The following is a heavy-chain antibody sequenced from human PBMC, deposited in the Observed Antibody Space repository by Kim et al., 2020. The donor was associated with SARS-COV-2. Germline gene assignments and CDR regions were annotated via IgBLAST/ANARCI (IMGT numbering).Heavy chain of an antibody. Sequence: GGSLRLSCAASGFTFSSYAMSWVRQAPGKGLEWVSSTGASGDSTHYADSVKGRFTISRDNSKNTLYLQMNSLRAEDTAVYYCAKQRSGDRSSAFDYWGQGTLVTVSP. V-gene: IGHV3-23*01. D-gene: IGHD6-6*01. CDR1: GFTFSSYA. CDR3: AKQRSGDRSSAFDY. CDR2: TGASGDST. J-gene: IGHJ4*02.